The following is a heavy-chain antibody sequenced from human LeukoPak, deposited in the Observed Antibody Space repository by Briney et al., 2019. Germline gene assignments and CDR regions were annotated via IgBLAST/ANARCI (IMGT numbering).Heavy chain of an antibody. J-gene: IGHJ4*02. CDR3: ARDLYGGNFGTLDY. D-gene: IGHD4-23*01. V-gene: IGHV1-2*02. Sequence: ASVKVSCKASGYTFTGYYMHWVRQAPGQGLEWMGWINPNTGGTHYAQKFQGRVTMTRDTSIRIAYMDLSSLKSDDTAVYYCARDLYGGNFGTLDYWGQGTLVTVSS. CDR2: INPNTGGT. CDR1: GYTFTGYY.